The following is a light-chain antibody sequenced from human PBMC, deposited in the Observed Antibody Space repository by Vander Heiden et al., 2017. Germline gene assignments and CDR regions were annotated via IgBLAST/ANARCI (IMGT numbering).Light chain of an antibody. CDR2: EVS. Sequence: QSALTQPASVSGSPYQSIPLSCTGTSSDVGGYNYVSWYQQHPGKAPKLMIYEVSNRPSGVSNRFSGSKSGNTASLTISGLQAEDEADYYCSSYTSSSTLYVFGTGTKVTVL. CDR1: SSDVGGYNY. CDR3: SSYTSSSTLYV. J-gene: IGLJ1*01. V-gene: IGLV2-14*01.